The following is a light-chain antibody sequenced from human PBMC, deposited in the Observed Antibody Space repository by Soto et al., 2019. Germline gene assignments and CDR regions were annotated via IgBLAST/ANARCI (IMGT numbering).Light chain of an antibody. V-gene: IGKV1-6*01. Sequence: AIQMTQSPSSLSASEGDRVTITCRASQGIRNDLGWYQQKPGKAPKLLIYAAFSLQSGIPSRFSGSGSGTDFTLTISSLQPEDFAAYYCLQDYNYPYTFGQGTKVEIK. CDR3: LQDYNYPYT. CDR2: AAF. CDR1: QGIRND. J-gene: IGKJ2*01.